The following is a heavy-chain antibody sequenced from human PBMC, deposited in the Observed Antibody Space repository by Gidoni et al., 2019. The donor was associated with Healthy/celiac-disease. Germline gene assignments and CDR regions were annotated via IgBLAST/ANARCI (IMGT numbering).Heavy chain of an antibody. V-gene: IGHV3-73*02. Sequence: ELQLVESGGGLVPPGGSLKLPCAASGFTFSGAAMHWVRQASGKGLEWVGRIRSKANSYATAYAASVKGRFTISRDDSKNTAYLQMNSLKTEDTAVYYCTILTDFDLWGRGTLVTVSS. CDR3: TILTDFDL. CDR1: GFTFSGAA. CDR2: IRSKANSYAT. D-gene: IGHD1-20*01. J-gene: IGHJ2*01.